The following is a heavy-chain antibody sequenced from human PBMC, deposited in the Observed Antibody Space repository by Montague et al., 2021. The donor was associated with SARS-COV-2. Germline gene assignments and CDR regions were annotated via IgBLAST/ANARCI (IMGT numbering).Heavy chain of an antibody. Sequence: SETLSLTCTVSGGSISSSSYYWGWIRQPPGKGPEWIGSIYYRGTTFYNPSLRSRVTISIDQSKNYFSLNLTSMTAADTAVYYCGGTWVYFSPVDVWGQGTTVIVSS. D-gene: IGHD3-3*01. CDR1: GGSISSSSYY. CDR3: GGTWVYFSPVDV. CDR2: IYYRGTT. V-gene: IGHV4-39*07. J-gene: IGHJ6*02.